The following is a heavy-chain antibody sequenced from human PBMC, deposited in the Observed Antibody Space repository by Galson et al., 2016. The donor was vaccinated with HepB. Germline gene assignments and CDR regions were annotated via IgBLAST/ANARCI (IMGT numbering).Heavy chain of an antibody. Sequence: TLSLTCTVSGGSIISGGYYWSWIRQHPGKGLEWIGYINYSGSTYYNPSLKSRVSLSVDTSKNQISLKLTSVTAADTAVYYCARDRGHGEDHVGMYFDFWGQGTQVTISS. V-gene: IGHV4-31*03. J-gene: IGHJ4*02. CDR3: ARDRGHGEDHVGMYFDF. CDR2: INYSGST. D-gene: IGHD7-27*01. CDR1: GGSIISGGYY.